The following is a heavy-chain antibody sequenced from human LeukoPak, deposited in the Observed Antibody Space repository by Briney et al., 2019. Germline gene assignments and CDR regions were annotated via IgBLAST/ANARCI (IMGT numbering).Heavy chain of an antibody. Sequence: GGSLRLSCAASGFTFSSYWMSWVRQAPGKGLEWVANIKQDGSEKYYVDSVKGRFTISRDNAKNSLYLQMNSLRAEDTAVYYCARDLVANYYDSSGDLYDYWGQGTLVTVSS. D-gene: IGHD3-22*01. CDR3: ARDLVANYYDSSGDLYDY. CDR2: IKQDGSEK. J-gene: IGHJ4*02. V-gene: IGHV3-7*01. CDR1: GFTFSSYW.